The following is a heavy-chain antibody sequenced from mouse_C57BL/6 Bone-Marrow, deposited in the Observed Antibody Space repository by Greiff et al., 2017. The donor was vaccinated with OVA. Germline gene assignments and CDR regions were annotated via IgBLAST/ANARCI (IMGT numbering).Heavy chain of an antibody. CDR2: ILPGSGST. J-gene: IGHJ3*01. D-gene: IGHD2-5*01. CDR1: GYTFTGYW. Sequence: VQLQESGAELMKPGASVKLSCKATGYTFTGYWIEWVKQRPGHGLEWIGEILPGSGSTNYNEKFKGKATFTADTSSNTAYMQLSSLTTEDSAIYYCARRSNYVTAWFAYWGQGTLVTVSA. V-gene: IGHV1-9*01. CDR3: ARRSNYVTAWFAY.